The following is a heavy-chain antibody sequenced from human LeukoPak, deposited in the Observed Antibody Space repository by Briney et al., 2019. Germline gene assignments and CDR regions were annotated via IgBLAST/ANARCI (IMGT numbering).Heavy chain of an antibody. CDR2: ISYDGSNK. D-gene: IGHD1-26*01. V-gene: IGHV3-30-3*01. Sequence: PGGSLRLSCAASGFTFSSYAMHWVRQAPGKGLEWVAVISYDGSNKYYADSVKGRFTISRDNSKNTLYLQMNSLRAEDTAVYYCARDRGSYWFDYWGQGTLVTVSS. J-gene: IGHJ4*02. CDR3: ARDRGSYWFDY. CDR1: GFTFSSYA.